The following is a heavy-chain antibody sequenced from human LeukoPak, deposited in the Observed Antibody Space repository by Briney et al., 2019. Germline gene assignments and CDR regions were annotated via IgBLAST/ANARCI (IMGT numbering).Heavy chain of an antibody. J-gene: IGHJ4*02. CDR3: ARVRTMVRGVTDYYFDY. V-gene: IGHV1-18*04. Sequence: GASVKVSCKASGYTFTSYGISWVRQAPGQGLEWMGWISAYNGNTNYAQKLQGRVTMTTDTSTSTAYMELRSLRSDDTAVYYCARVRTMVRGVTDYYFDYWGQGTLVTVSS. CDR1: GYTFTSYG. CDR2: ISAYNGNT. D-gene: IGHD3-10*01.